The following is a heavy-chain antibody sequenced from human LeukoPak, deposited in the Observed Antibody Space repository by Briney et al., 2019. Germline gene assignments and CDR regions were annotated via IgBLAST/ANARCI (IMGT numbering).Heavy chain of an antibody. J-gene: IGHJ4*02. D-gene: IGHD3-3*01. CDR3: ARDSRPVLRFLESHPQDY. V-gene: IGHV3-11*01. Sequence: GGSLRLSCAASGFTFSDYYMSWIRQAPGEGLEWVSYISSSGSTIYHADSVKGRFTISRDNAKNSLYLQMNSLRAEDTAVYYCARDSRPVLRFLESHPQDYWGQGTLVTVSS. CDR2: ISSSGSTI. CDR1: GFTFSDYY.